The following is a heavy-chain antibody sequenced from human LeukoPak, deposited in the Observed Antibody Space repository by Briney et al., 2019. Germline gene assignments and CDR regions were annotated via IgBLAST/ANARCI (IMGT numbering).Heavy chain of an antibody. Sequence: GGSLRLSCAASGFTFSSYWMSWVRQAPGKGLEWVANIKQDGSEKYYVDSVKGRFTISRDNSKNTLYLQMNSLRAEDTAVYYCAKDKYNFWGGSNYYYMDVWGKGTTVTVSS. CDR2: IKQDGSEK. V-gene: IGHV3-7*03. J-gene: IGHJ6*03. CDR3: AKDKYNFWGGSNYYYMDV. D-gene: IGHD3-3*01. CDR1: GFTFSSYW.